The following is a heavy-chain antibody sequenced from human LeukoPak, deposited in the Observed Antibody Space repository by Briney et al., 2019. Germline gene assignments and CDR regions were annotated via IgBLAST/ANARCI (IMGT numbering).Heavy chain of an antibody. CDR2: IYYSGST. Sequence: KPSETLSLTCTVSGGSISSSSYYWGWIRQPPGKGLEWIGSIYYSGSTYYNPSLKSGVTISVDTSKNQFSLKLSSVTAADTAVYYCARHQVDSSSPLPGSLDYWGQGTLVTVSS. V-gene: IGHV4-39*01. J-gene: IGHJ4*02. CDR3: ARHQVDSSSPLPGSLDY. CDR1: GGSISSSSYY. D-gene: IGHD6-19*01.